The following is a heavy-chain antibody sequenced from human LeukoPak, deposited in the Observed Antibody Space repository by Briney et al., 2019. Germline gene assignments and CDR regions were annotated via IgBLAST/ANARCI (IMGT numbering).Heavy chain of an antibody. CDR3: ARENSSGWYNYGMDV. J-gene: IGHJ6*04. D-gene: IGHD6-19*01. CDR2: IWYNGSNK. CDR1: GFTFSSYG. Sequence: GGSLRLSCAASGFTFSSYGMHWVRQAPGKGLEWVAVIWYNGSNKYYADSVKGRFTISRDNSKNTLYLQMNSLRAEDTAVYYCARENSSGWYNYGMDVWGKGTTVTVSS. V-gene: IGHV3-33*01.